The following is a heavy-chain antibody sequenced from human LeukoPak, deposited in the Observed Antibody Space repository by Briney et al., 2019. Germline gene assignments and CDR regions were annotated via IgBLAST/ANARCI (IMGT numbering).Heavy chain of an antibody. CDR2: ISGSGGGT. V-gene: IGHV3-23*01. J-gene: IGHJ4*02. Sequence: PGGSLRLSCAASGFTFSNYAMSWVRQAPGKGLEWVSTISGSGGGTYYADSVKGRFTISRDNSKNTLYLQMNSLRAEDTAVYYCAKDMWGDGYNFAYWGQGTLVTVPS. CDR3: AKDMWGDGYNFAY. CDR1: GFTFSNYA. D-gene: IGHD5-24*01.